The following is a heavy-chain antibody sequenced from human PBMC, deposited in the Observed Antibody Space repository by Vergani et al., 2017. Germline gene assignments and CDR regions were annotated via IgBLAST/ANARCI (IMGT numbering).Heavy chain of an antibody. Sequence: QVQLVQSGSEVRKPGASVKVSCQVSGYSLTELTIHWVRQAPGKGLEWMGGFDPEHGEVTFAHHIQGRVTMTEDRSTDTDYMELSSLRPEDTALYYCAISTDYYDSSGYYLDYWGQGTLVTVSS. V-gene: IGHV1-24*01. CDR3: AISTDYYDSSGYYLDY. CDR2: FDPEHGEV. J-gene: IGHJ4*02. CDR1: GYSLTELT. D-gene: IGHD3-22*01.